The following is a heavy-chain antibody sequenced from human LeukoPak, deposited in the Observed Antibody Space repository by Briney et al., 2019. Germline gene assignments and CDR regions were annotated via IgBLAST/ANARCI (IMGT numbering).Heavy chain of an antibody. V-gene: IGHV3-33*06. Sequence: GGSLRLSCAASGFTLSSYGMHWVRQAPGKGLEWVAVIWYDGSNKYYADSVKGRFTISRDNSKNTLYLQMNSLRAEDTAVYYCAKLPRKWVTRGYYLYFAYGGQGTLVTVSS. CDR2: IWYDGSNK. J-gene: IGHJ4*02. D-gene: IGHD3-3*01. CDR1: GFTLSSYG. CDR3: AKLPRKWVTRGYYLYFAY.